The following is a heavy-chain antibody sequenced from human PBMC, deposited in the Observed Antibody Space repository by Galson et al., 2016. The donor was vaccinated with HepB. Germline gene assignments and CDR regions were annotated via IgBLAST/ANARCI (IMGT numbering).Heavy chain of an antibody. CDR1: GDSITTYF. J-gene: IGHJ4*02. CDR2: VYSSGET. V-gene: IGHV4-59*01. CDR3: AREPHN. Sequence: ETLSLTCSVSGDSITTYFWSWIRQPPGKGLEWIGYVYSSGETNYSPSLKSRLTISLDTSKNQFSLRLTSVTPADTAVYYCAREPHNWGKGIRVTVSS.